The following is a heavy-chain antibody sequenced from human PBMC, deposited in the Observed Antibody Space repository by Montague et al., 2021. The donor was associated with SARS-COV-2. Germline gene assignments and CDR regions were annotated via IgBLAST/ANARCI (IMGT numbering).Heavy chain of an antibody. CDR2: TSGSGGST. Sequence: SLRLSCAASGFTFSSYAMSWVRQAPGKGLEWVSATSGSGGSTYYADSXXGRFTISRDNSKNTLYLQMNSLRAEDTAVYYCAKDGHYDFWSGYYFDYWGQGTLVTVSS. D-gene: IGHD3-3*01. CDR1: GFTFSSYA. CDR3: AKDGHYDFWSGYYFDY. V-gene: IGHV3-23*01. J-gene: IGHJ4*02.